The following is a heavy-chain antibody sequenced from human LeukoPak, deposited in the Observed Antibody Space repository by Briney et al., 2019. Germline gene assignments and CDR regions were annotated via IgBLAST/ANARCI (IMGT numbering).Heavy chain of an antibody. CDR2: IYYSGST. CDR1: GGSVNSGSYY. V-gene: IGHV4-61*01. D-gene: IGHD3-10*01. CDR3: AREGIGFDC. Sequence: PSETLSLTCTVSGGSVNSGSYYWNWIRQPPGKGLEWIGYIYYSGSTNYNPSLKSRVTISVDTSRNQFSLSLSSVTAADTAVYYCAREGIGFDCWGQGTLVTVSS. J-gene: IGHJ4*02.